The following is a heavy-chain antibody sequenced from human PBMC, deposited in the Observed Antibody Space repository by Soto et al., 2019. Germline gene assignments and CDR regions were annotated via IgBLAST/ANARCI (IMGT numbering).Heavy chain of an antibody. J-gene: IGHJ6*02. D-gene: IGHD4-4*01. Sequence: GASVKVSCKASGYTFTSYGISWVRQAPGQGLEWMGWISAYNGNTNYAQKLQGRVTMTTDTSTSTAYMELRSLRSDDTAVYYCAREMTTVIPYYGMDVWGQGTTVTVSS. CDR3: AREMTTVIPYYGMDV. CDR1: GYTFTSYG. V-gene: IGHV1-18*01. CDR2: ISAYNGNT.